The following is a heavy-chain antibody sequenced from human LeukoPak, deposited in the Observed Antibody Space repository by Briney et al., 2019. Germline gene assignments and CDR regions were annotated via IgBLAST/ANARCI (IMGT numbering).Heavy chain of an antibody. CDR2: ISYDGSNK. CDR1: GFTFSSYA. V-gene: IGHV3-30-3*01. CDR3: ARVPVGPAAP. D-gene: IGHD2-2*01. Sequence: GGSLRLSCAASGFTFSSYAMHWVRQAPGKGLEWVAVISYDGSNKYYADSMKGRFTISRDNSKNTLYLQMNSLRAEDTAVYYCARVPVGPAAPWGQGTLVTVSS. J-gene: IGHJ5*02.